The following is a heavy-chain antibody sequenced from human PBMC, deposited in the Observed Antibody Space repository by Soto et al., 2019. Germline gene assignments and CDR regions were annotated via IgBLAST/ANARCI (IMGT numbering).Heavy chain of an antibody. CDR1: GYRFTSYG. D-gene: IGHD3-16*01. Sequence: QVQLVQSGAEVKNPGASVKVSCKASGYRFTSYGIGWVRQAPGQGLEWMGGINAYKGNTNHAQNLQGRVTLATDTSTSTAYMELRSLRSNDTAVYYCAMVDVYVTPSPQDVWGQGTTVTVSS. CDR3: AMVDVYVTPSPQDV. V-gene: IGHV1-18*01. CDR2: INAYKGNT. J-gene: IGHJ6*02.